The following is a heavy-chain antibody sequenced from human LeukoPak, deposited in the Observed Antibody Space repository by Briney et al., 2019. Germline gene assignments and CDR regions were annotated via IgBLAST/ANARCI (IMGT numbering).Heavy chain of an antibody. V-gene: IGHV5-51*01. CDR3: ARHRIAVAGHRNAFGI. CDR2: IYPGDSDT. D-gene: IGHD6-19*01. CDR1: GYSFTSYW. Sequence: GESLKISCKGSGYSFTSYWIGWVRQMPGKGLEWMGIIYPGDSDTRYSPSFQGQVTISADKSISTAYLQWSSLKASDTAMYYCARHRIAVAGHRNAFGIWGQGTMVTVSS. J-gene: IGHJ3*02.